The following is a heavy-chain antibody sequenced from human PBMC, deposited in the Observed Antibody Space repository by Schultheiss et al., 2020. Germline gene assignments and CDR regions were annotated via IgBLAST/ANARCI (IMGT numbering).Heavy chain of an antibody. CDR3: ARDRLDSGYAVPLGMDV. CDR2: IYYSGST. V-gene: IGHV4-61*10. J-gene: IGHJ6*02. D-gene: IGHD5-12*01. CDR1: GGSISSGDYY. Sequence: SETLSLTCTVSGGSISSGDYYWSWIRQPAGKGLEWIGYIYYSGSTNYNPSLKSRVTISVDTSKNQFSLKLSSVTAADTAVNYCARDRLDSGYAVPLGMDVWGQGTTVTVSS.